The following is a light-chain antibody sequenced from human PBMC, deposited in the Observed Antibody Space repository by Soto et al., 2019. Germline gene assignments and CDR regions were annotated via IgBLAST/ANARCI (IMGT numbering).Light chain of an antibody. CDR2: EVS. V-gene: IGLV2-14*01. Sequence: QSALTQPASVSGSPGQSITISCTGTLSDIGGYNYVSWYQQHPGKAPKLIISEVSNRPSGDSNRFSGSKSGNTSSLTISGLQGEDEADYDCNPCTNSSTYVFGPGTELTVL. CDR1: LSDIGGYNY. CDR3: NPCTNSSTYV. J-gene: IGLJ1*01.